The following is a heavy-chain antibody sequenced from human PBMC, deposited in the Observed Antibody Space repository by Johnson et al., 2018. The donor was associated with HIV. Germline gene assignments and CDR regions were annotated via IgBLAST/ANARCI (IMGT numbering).Heavy chain of an antibody. CDR3: AKDQHGPLVPTVMRDDAFDI. D-gene: IGHD5-12*01. Sequence: EVQLVESGGGLVKPGGSLRLSCAASGFTFTNAWMTWVRQAPGKGLEWVANIKQDGSEKYYVDSVKGRFTISRDNAKNSVYLQMNSLRAGDTAVYYCAKDQHGPLVPTVMRDDAFDIWGQGTMVTVSS. V-gene: IGHV3-7*04. J-gene: IGHJ3*02. CDR1: GFTFTNAW. CDR2: IKQDGSEK.